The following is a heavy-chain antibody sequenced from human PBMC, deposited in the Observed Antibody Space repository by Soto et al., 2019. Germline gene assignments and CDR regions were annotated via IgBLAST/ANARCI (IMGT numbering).Heavy chain of an antibody. CDR2: IGTAGDT. J-gene: IGHJ6*02. CDR1: GFTFSIYD. CDR3: ERGPLTMMNGMDV. Sequence: GGSLRLSCAASGFTFSIYDMHWVRQATGKGLEWVSAIGTAGDTYYPGSVKGRFTISRENEKNSLYLQMNSLRAGDTAVYYFERGPLTMMNGMDVSGPGTTVPVYS. V-gene: IGHV3-13*01. D-gene: IGHD3-22*01.